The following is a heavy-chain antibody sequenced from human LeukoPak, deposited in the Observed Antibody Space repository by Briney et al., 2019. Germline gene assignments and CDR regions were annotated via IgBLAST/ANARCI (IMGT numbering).Heavy chain of an antibody. J-gene: IGHJ4*02. D-gene: IGHD4-17*01. Sequence: ASVNVSCTASGGTVSSYAIGWVRQAPGQGLEWMGGIIPIFGTANYAQKFQGRVTITADESTSTAYMELSSLRSEDTAVYYCARGGDYGDYVFDYWGQGTLVTVSS. CDR1: GGTVSSYA. CDR3: ARGGDYGDYVFDY. V-gene: IGHV1-69*13. CDR2: IIPIFGTA.